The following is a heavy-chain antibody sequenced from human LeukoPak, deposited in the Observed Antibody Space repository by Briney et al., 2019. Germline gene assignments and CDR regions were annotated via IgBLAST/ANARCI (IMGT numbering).Heavy chain of an antibody. CDR2: IWNDGSNK. D-gene: IGHD1-1*01. CDR1: GFTFRNYY. CDR3: ARDGTESYFDY. Sequence: GGSLRLSCVASGFTFRNYYMHWVRQAPGMGLEWVAVIWNDGSNKYYADSVKGRFTISRDNSKRMLYLQMSSLRAEDTAVYYCARDGTESYFDYWGQGTLVTVSS. V-gene: IGHV3-33*08. J-gene: IGHJ4*02.